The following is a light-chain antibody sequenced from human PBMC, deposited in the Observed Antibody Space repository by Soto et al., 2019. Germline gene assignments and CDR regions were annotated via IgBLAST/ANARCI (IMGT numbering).Light chain of an antibody. CDR2: SAS. V-gene: IGKV1-16*01. CDR3: QQYNNWPWT. Sequence: DIQMTQSPSSLSASVGDSVTISCRASQSISSYLDWYQQKPGKAPKLLIFSASGLQSGVPSRFSGSGSGTDFTLTISSLQSEDFAVYYCQQYNNWPWTFGQGTKVDIK. CDR1: QSISSY. J-gene: IGKJ1*01.